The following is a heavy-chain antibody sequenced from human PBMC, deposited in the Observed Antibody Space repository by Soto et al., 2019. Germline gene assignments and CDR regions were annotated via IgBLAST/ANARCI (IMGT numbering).Heavy chain of an antibody. CDR2: IWYDGSNK. J-gene: IGHJ4*02. Sequence: GGSLRLSCAASGFTFSSYGMHWVRQAPGKGLEWVAVIWYDGSNKYYADSVKGRFTISRDNSKNTLYLQMNSLRAEDTGVYYCASGTPYYDSSGYYFLYWGQGTLVTVSS. CDR3: ASGTPYYDSSGYYFLY. D-gene: IGHD3-22*01. V-gene: IGHV3-33*01. CDR1: GFTFSSYG.